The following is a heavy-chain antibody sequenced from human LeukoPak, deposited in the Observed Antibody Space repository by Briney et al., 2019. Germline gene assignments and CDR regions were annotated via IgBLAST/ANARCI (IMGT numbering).Heavy chain of an antibody. CDR1: GYTFTGYY. CDR3: ARDRAPVVVPAAFIYYGMDV. Sequence: ASVKVPCKASGYTFTGYYMHWVRQAPGQGLEWMGWINPNSGGTNYAQKFQGRVTMTRDTSISTAYMELSRLRSDDTAVYYCARDRAPVVVPAAFIYYGMDVWGQGTTVTVSS. D-gene: IGHD2-2*01. CDR2: INPNSGGT. J-gene: IGHJ6*02. V-gene: IGHV1-2*02.